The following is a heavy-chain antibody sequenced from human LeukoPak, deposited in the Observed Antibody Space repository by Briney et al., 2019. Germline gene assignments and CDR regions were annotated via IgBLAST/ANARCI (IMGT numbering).Heavy chain of an antibody. CDR1: GFTFNAYY. V-gene: IGHV1-2*02. CDR2: INPNTGDT. Sequence: GASVKVSCKASGFTFNAYYIHWMRQAPGQGLEWMGWINPNTGDTNFAQKFQGRVAMTRDTSLSTAYMDLSRLTSDDTAVYYCARDWPGISLHFDLWGRGTLITVSS. D-gene: IGHD2-15*01. CDR3: ARDWPGISLHFDL. J-gene: IGHJ2*01.